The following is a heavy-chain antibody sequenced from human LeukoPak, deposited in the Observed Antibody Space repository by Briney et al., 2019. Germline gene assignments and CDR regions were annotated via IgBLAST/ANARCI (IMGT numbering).Heavy chain of an antibody. V-gene: IGHV3-74*01. J-gene: IGHJ3*02. D-gene: IGHD6-19*01. CDR2: INSDGSST. CDR1: GFTFSSYW. CDR3: ASEQWLDAFDI. Sequence: AGGSLRLSCAASGFTFSSYWMHWVRQAPGKGLVWVSRINSDGSSTSYADSVKGRFTTSRDNAKNTLYLQMNSLRAEDTAVYYCASEQWLDAFDIWGQGTMVTVSS.